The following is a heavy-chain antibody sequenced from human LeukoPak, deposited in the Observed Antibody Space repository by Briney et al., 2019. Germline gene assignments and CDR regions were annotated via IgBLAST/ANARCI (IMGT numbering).Heavy chain of an antibody. J-gene: IGHJ4*01. CDR1: GFTLSNAA. CDR2: IGDSDTST. Sequence: PGGSLRLSRVVSGFTLSNAAMTWVRQAPGKGLEWVAIIGDSDTSTNYPDSVRGRFIISRDNSKDTLHLQMDSLRVEDTAVYYCAKGPTLTSFGSWGQGTLVTVSS. V-gene: IGHV3-23*05. D-gene: IGHD4-17*01. CDR3: AKGPTLTSFGS.